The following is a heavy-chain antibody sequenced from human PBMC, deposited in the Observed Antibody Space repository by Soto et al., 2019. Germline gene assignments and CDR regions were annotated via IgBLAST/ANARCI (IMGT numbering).Heavy chain of an antibody. J-gene: IGHJ4*02. CDR1: GFTFSAYW. V-gene: IGHV3-74*01. Sequence: GGSLRLSCEVSGFTFSAYWMHWVRQVPGKGLIWVSRISDDGSTTAYADSVKGRFTISRDNAKNTLYLQMNSLRADDTGLYYCTRGPRVSSTGTGAHWGQGTLVTVSS. D-gene: IGHD1-1*01. CDR2: ISDDGSTT. CDR3: TRGPRVSSTGTGAH.